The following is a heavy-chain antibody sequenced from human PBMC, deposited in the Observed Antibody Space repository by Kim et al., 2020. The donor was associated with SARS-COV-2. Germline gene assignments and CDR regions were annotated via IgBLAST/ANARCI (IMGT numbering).Heavy chain of an antibody. CDR1: GFTFSSYS. J-gene: IGHJ6*03. V-gene: IGHV3-21*01. D-gene: IGHD2-2*01. Sequence: GGSLRLSCAASGFTFSSYSMNWVRQAPGKGLEWVSSISSSSSYIYYADSVKGRFTISRDNAKNSVYLQMNSLRAEDTAVYYCARGNVVPAAIHYYYYMDVWGKGTTVTVSS. CDR3: ARGNVVPAAIHYYYYMDV. CDR2: ISSSSSYI.